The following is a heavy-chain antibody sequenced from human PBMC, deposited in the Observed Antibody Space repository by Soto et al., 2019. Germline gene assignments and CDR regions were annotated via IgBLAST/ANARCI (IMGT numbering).Heavy chain of an antibody. D-gene: IGHD6-19*01. V-gene: IGHV3-33*01. Sequence: PGGSLRLSCAASGFTFSSYGMHWVRQAPGKGLEWVAVIWYDGSNKYYADSVKGRFTISRDNSKNTLYLQMNSLRAEDTAVYYCATAYGWHYFDYWGQGTLVTVSS. CDR2: IWYDGSNK. J-gene: IGHJ4*02. CDR1: GFTFSSYG. CDR3: ATAYGWHYFDY.